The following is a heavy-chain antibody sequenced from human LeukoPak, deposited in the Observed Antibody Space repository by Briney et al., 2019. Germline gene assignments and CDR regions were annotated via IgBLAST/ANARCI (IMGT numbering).Heavy chain of an antibody. V-gene: IGHV3-11*06. D-gene: IGHD3-3*01. J-gene: IGHJ4*02. CDR3: ARDTKRFQKYYFDY. CDR1: GFTFSDYY. CDR2: ISSSSSYT. Sequence: GGSLRLSCAASGFTFSDYYMSWIRQAPGKGLEWTSYISSSSSYTNYADSVKGRFTISRDNAKNSLYLQMNSLRAEDTAVYYCARDTKRFQKYYFDYWGQGTLVTVSS.